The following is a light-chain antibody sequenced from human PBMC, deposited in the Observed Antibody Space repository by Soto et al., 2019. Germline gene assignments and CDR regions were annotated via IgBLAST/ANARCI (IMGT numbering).Light chain of an antibody. CDR2: GAS. CDR1: QSVSSSY. Sequence: EIVLTQSPGTLSLSPGERATLSCRASQSVSSSYLAWYQQKPGQAPRLLIYGASSRATGITDRFSGSGSGTHFTLTISRLEPEDFAVYSCQQYGSSPRKFGQGTKVEIK. CDR3: QQYGSSPRK. V-gene: IGKV3-20*01. J-gene: IGKJ1*01.